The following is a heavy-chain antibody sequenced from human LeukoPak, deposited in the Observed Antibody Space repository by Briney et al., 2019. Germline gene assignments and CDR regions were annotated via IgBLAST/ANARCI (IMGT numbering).Heavy chain of an antibody. J-gene: IGHJ4*02. D-gene: IGHD3-10*01. Sequence: TGGSLRLSCAASGFTFSSYGMSWVRQAPGKGLEWVSAISGSGGSTYYADSVKGRFTISRDNAKNSLYLQMNSLRAEDTAVYYCARESTMVRGANSYYFDYWGQGTLVTVSS. CDR3: ARESTMVRGANSYYFDY. CDR2: ISGSGGST. CDR1: GFTFSSYG. V-gene: IGHV3-23*01.